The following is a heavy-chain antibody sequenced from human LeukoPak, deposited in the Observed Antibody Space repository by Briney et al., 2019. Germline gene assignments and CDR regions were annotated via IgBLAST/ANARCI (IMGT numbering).Heavy chain of an antibody. Sequence: SETLSLTCTVSGGSISSYYWSWIRQPPGKGLEWIGYIYYSGSTNYNPSLKTRVTISVDTSKNQFSLKLSSVTAADTAVYYCARHSGSRTKYCYFDYWGQGTLVTVSS. J-gene: IGHJ4*02. V-gene: IGHV4-59*01. CDR3: ARHSGSRTKYCYFDY. CDR1: GGSISSYY. CDR2: IYYSGST. D-gene: IGHD6-19*01.